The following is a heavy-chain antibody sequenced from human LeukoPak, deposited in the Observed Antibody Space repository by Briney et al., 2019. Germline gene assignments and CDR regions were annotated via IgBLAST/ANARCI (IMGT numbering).Heavy chain of an antibody. J-gene: IGHJ6*03. CDR1: GYTFTGYY. CDR2: INPNSGGT. CDR3: ARDLWVTTQKEYYYMDV. Sequence: ASVKVSCKASGYTFTGYYMHWVRQAPGQGLEWMGWINPNSGGTNYAQKFQGRVTMTRDTSISTAYMELSSLRSEDTAVYYCARDLWVTTQKEYYYMDVWGKGTTVTVSS. V-gene: IGHV1-2*02. D-gene: IGHD4-17*01.